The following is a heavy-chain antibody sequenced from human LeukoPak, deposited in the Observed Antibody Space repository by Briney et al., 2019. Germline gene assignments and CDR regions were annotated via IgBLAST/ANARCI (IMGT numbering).Heavy chain of an antibody. CDR1: GGSISNSF. J-gene: IGHJ4*02. D-gene: IGHD1-26*01. CDR3: ARDSGSSPTFDY. V-gene: IGHV4-59*01. CDR2: IYYTGNT. Sequence: PSETLSLTCTVSGGSISNSFGSWLRQPPGKGLEWIAYIYYTGNTKYNPSLKSRVTISVDTSKNQFSLRLSSVTAADTAVYYCARDSGSSPTFDYWGQGTLVTVSS.